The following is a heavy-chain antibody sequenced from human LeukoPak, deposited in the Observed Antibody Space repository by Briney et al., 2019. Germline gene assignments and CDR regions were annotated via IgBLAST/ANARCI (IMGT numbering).Heavy chain of an antibody. D-gene: IGHD3-3*01. CDR1: GGTFSSYA. J-gene: IGHJ1*01. CDR3: ARDNGVITIFSMDSQH. V-gene: IGHV1-69*04. Sequence: GASVKVSCKASGGTFSSYAISWVRQAPGQGLEWMGRIIPILGIANYAQKFQGRVTITADKSTSTAYMELSSLRSEDTAVYYCARDNGVITIFSMDSQHWGQGTLVTVSS. CDR2: IIPILGIA.